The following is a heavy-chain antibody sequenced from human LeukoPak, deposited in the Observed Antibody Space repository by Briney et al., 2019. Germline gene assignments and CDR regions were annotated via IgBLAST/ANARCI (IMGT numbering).Heavy chain of an antibody. J-gene: IGHJ6*03. CDR2: IYTDRST. D-gene: IGHD3-10*01. CDR3: AKVGSERGYYYYYMDV. V-gene: IGHV3-53*01. Sequence: GGSLRLSCAASGFTVSSYYMSWVRQAPGKGPEWVSVIYTDRSTYYADSVKGRFTISRDNSKNTLYLQMNNLRAEDTAVYYCAKVGSERGYYYYYMDVWGKGTTVTVSS. CDR1: GFTVSSYY.